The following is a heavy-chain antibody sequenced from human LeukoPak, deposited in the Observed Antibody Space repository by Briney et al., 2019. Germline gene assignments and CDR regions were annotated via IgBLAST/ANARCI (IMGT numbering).Heavy chain of an antibody. CDR1: GYTFTGYY. Sequence: ASVKVSCKASGYTFTGYYMHWVRQAPGQGLEWMGWINPNSGGTNYAQKFQGRVTMTRDTSISTAYMELSSLRSEDTAVYYCARDSSRTDFDYWGQGTLVTVSS. CDR2: INPNSGGT. J-gene: IGHJ4*02. V-gene: IGHV1-2*02. CDR3: ARDSSRTDFDY.